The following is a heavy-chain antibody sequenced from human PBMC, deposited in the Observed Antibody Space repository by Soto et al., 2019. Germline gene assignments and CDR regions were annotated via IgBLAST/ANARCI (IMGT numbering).Heavy chain of an antibody. V-gene: IGHV3-33*01. CDR3: TGGVIITNSDPQAFDI. D-gene: IGHD3-10*01. Sequence: GGSLRLSCAASGFTFSSYVMHWVRQAPGRGLEWVAVIWYEGSNKYYADSVKGRFTISRDNPKNMLYLQMTSLRAEDTALYYCTGGVIITNSDPQAFDIWGQGTMVTVSS. J-gene: IGHJ3*02. CDR1: GFTFSSYV. CDR2: IWYEGSNK.